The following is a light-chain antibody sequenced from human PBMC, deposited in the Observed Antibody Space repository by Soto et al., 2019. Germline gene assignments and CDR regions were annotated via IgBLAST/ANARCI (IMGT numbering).Light chain of an antibody. J-gene: IGLJ1*01. CDR3: SSYAGFNNFV. CDR2: EVT. Sequence: QSALTQPPSASGSPGQSVTSSCTGTSSDVGAYNYVSWYQQHPGKAPKLMIYEVTNRPSGVPDRFSASKSGNTASLTVSGLQAEDEADYFCSSYAGFNNFVFGTGTKVTVL. V-gene: IGLV2-8*01. CDR1: SSDVGAYNY.